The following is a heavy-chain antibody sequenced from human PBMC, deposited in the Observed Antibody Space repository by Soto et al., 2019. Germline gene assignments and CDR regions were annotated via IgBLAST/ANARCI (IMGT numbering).Heavy chain of an antibody. CDR1: GFTFSSYA. V-gene: IGHV3-23*01. CDR2: ISGSGGST. D-gene: IGHD3-22*01. Sequence: GGSLRLSCAASGFTFSSYAMSWVRQAPGKGLEWVSAISGSGGSTYYADSVKGRFTISRDNSKNTLYLQMNSLRAEDTAVYYCAKPYYYDSRAYYYFGSWGQGTLVTVS. CDR3: AKPYYYDSRAYYYFGS. J-gene: IGHJ4*02.